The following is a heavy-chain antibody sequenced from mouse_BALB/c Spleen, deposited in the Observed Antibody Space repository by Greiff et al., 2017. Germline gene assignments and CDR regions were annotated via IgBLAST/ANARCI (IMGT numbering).Heavy chain of an antibody. CDR1: GFTFSSFG. CDR3: ARSYYDYDGYAMDY. CDR2: ISSGSSTI. Sequence: EVMLVESGGGLVQPGGSRKLSCAASGFTFSSFGMHWVRQAPEKGLEWVAYISSGSSTIYYADTVKGRFTISRDNPKNTLFLQMTSLRSEDTAMYYCARSYYDYDGYAMDYWGQGTSVTVSS. J-gene: IGHJ4*01. V-gene: IGHV5-17*02. D-gene: IGHD2-4*01.